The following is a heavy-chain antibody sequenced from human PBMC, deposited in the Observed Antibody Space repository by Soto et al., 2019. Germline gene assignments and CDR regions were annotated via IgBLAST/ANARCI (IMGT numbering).Heavy chain of an antibody. V-gene: IGHV3-7*03. CDR3: TSRPSGMTYHAVFDF. Sequence: VQLVQSGGTLVQPGGSLRLSCAASGLTLSGHWMTWVSQTPGEGLQWGAAIKPDGSETFYVDSVKGRFTISRDNARNSLFLQMDSLRAEDTAVYYCTSRPSGMTYHAVFDFWGQGTLVTVSS. D-gene: IGHD2-21*02. CDR1: GLTLSGHW. J-gene: IGHJ4*02. CDR2: IKPDGSET.